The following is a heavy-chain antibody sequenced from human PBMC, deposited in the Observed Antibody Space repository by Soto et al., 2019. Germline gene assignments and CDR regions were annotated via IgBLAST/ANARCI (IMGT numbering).Heavy chain of an antibody. J-gene: IGHJ6*01. D-gene: IGHD1-26*01. CDR2: IKSKTDDGTS. CDR1: RFSFTNSW. V-gene: IGHV3-15*01. Sequence: EVQLVESGGGFVQPGGSLRLSCVASRFSFTNSWMSWVRQAPGKGPEWVGRIKSKTDDGTSDYAAPVKGRFTIARDDSQNTLYMHMDSLKTEDTALYHWSTDIGIYGLDILGQGNNFTVSS. CDR3: STDIGIYGLDI.